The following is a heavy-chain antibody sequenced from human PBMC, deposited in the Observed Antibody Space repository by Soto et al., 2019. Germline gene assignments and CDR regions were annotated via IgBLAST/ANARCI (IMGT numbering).Heavy chain of an antibody. J-gene: IGHJ2*01. Sequence: QVQLVQSGAEVKKPGASVKVSCKASGYTFTHYGITWVRQAPGQGREWMGWINSFRGDTNYPQKLQGRLTMTTDTSTNTVYMELRNLRSDDTAVYYCARDLHSGGKYWYFDIWGRGTLVTVSS. V-gene: IGHV1-18*01. CDR2: INSFRGDT. CDR3: ARDLHSGGKYWYFDI. D-gene: IGHD2-15*01. CDR1: GYTFTHYG.